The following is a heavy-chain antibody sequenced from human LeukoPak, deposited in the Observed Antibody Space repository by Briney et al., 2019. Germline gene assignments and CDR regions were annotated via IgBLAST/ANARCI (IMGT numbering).Heavy chain of an antibody. CDR1: GFTVSSNY. CDR2: IYSGGNT. J-gene: IGHJ4*02. D-gene: IGHD1-26*01. CDR3: ARVWSRIVGATTSSHY. V-gene: IGHV3-53*01. Sequence: PGGSLRLSCAASGFTVSSNYMSWVRQAPGKGLEWVSLIYSGGNTYYADSVKDRFTISRDNSKNTLYLQMNSLRAEDTAVYYCARVWSRIVGATTSSHYWGQGTLVTVSS.